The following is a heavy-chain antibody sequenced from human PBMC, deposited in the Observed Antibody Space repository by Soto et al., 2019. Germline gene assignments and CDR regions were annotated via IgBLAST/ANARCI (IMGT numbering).Heavy chain of an antibody. CDR3: VSDGSGNTSHWYFDL. CDR2: ISGSSDYT. CDR1: GFTVSDYY. J-gene: IGHJ2*01. Sequence: QVQLVESGGGLVKPGGSLRLSCVASGFTVSDYYMTWIRQAPGKGLEWVSYISGSSDYTKYADSVKGRFSISRDNAKNLLYLQMNSLRVEDTAVYYCVSDGSGNTSHWYFDLWGRGTLVTVSS. V-gene: IGHV3-11*06. D-gene: IGHD3-10*01.